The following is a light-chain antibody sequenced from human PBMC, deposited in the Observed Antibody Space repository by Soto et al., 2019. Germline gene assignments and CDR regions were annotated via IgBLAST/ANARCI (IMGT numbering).Light chain of an antibody. CDR3: AAWDDSLNGLV. Sequence: QSVLTQPPSTSGTPGLRVTISCSGSSSNIGRYAVNWYQQLPGTAPKLLIYNNDKRPSGVPDRFSGSKSGTSVSLAISGLLSDDEAHYYCAAWDDSLNGLVFGGGTKVTVL. CDR2: NND. CDR1: SSNIGRYA. J-gene: IGLJ2*01. V-gene: IGLV1-44*01.